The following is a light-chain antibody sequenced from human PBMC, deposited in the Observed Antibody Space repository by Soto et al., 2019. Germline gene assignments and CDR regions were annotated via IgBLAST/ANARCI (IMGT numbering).Light chain of an antibody. CDR3: QQYGSSPIT. CDR2: GAS. CDR1: QSVSSSY. Sequence: EIVLTQSPGTLSLSPGERATLSCRASQSVSSSYLAWYQQQPGQAPRLLIYGASSRATGIPDRFSGSGSGKDFPLTISRLEPEDFAVYYCQQYGSSPITFGQGTLLEIK. V-gene: IGKV3-20*01. J-gene: IGKJ5*01.